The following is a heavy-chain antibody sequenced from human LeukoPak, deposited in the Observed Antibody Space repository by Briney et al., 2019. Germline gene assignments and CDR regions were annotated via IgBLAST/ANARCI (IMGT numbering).Heavy chain of an antibody. CDR1: GGSISSSSYY. J-gene: IGHJ4*02. CDR2: IYYSGGT. D-gene: IGHD4-11*01. Sequence: SETLSLTCTVSGGSISSSSYYWGWIRQPPGKGLEWIGTIYYSGGTYYNPSLKSRVTISVDTSKNQFSLKLSSVTAADTAVYYCVSRYDYSNYIDYWGQGTLVTVSS. CDR3: VSRYDYSNYIDY. V-gene: IGHV4-39*01.